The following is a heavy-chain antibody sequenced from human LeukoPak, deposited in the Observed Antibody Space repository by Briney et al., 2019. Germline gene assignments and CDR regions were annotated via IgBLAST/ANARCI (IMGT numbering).Heavy chain of an antibody. CDR3: ARDSQRDCSSTSCYPPYFDY. Sequence: GGSLRLSCAASGFTFSSYSMNWVRQAPGKGLEWVSSISSSSSYIYYADSVKGRFTISRDNAKNSLYLQMNSLRAEVTAVYYCARDSQRDCSSTSCYPPYFDYWGQGTLVTVSS. D-gene: IGHD2-2*01. CDR1: GFTFSSYS. V-gene: IGHV3-21*01. J-gene: IGHJ4*02. CDR2: ISSSSSYI.